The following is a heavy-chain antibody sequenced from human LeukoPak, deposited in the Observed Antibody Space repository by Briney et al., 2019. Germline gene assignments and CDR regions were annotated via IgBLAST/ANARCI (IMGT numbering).Heavy chain of an antibody. CDR3: ARLSPRRATY. V-gene: IGHV4-38-2*01. D-gene: IGHD3-16*02. CDR2: IYHSGST. CDR1: GYSISSGYY. J-gene: IGHJ4*02. Sequence: SETLSLTCAVSGYSISSGYYWGWIRQPPGKGLEWIGSIYHSGSTYYNPSLKSRVTISVDTSKNQFSLKLSSVTAADTAVYYCARLSPRRATYWGQGTLVTVSS.